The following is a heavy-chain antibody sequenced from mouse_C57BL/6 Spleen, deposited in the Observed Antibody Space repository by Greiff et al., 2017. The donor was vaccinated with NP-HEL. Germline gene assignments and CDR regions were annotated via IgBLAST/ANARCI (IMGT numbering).Heavy chain of an antibody. CDR3: ARDGPYYYGSSPRWYFDV. J-gene: IGHJ1*03. CDR2: IDPSDSYT. CDR1: GYTFTSYW. D-gene: IGHD1-1*01. Sequence: QVQLQQPGAELVRPGTSVKLSCKASGYTFTSYWMHWVKQRPGQGLEWIGVIDPSDSYTNYNQKFKGKATLTVDTSSSTAYMQLSSLTSEDSAVYYCARDGPYYYGSSPRWYFDVWGTGTTVTVSS. V-gene: IGHV1-59*01.